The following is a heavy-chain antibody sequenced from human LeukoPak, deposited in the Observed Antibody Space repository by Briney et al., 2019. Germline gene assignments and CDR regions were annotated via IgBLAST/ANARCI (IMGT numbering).Heavy chain of an antibody. Sequence: GGSLRLSCAASGFIVSSNYMSWVRQAPGKGLEWVPVIYSGGSTYYADSVKGRFTISRDNSKNTVYLQMNSLRAEDTAVYYCAREAGSGSYHYYYMDVWGKGTTVTVSS. V-gene: IGHV3-66*02. CDR1: GFIVSSNY. J-gene: IGHJ6*03. D-gene: IGHD3-10*01. CDR3: AREAGSGSYHYYYMDV. CDR2: IYSGGST.